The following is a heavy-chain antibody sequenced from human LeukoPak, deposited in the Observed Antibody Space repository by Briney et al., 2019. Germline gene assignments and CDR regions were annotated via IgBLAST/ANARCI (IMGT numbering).Heavy chain of an antibody. V-gene: IGHV4-59*08. CDR2: IYYSGST. CDR3: ARRWVYDKRAFDA. Sequence: SETLSLTCTVSGGSISSYYWSWIRQPPGKGLEWIGYIYYSGSTNSNPSLKSRVTISLDTSKNQFSLNLSSVTAADTAVYYCARRWVYDKRAFDAWGQGTMVTVSS. D-gene: IGHD3-16*01. CDR1: GGSISSYY. J-gene: IGHJ3*01.